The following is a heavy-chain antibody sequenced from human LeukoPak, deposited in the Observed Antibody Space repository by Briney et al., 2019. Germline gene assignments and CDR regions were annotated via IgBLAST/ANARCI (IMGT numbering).Heavy chain of an antibody. J-gene: IGHJ4*02. CDR3: AKQEGALIENWCFDH. CDR2: IEENAGGA. CDR1: GFTFSDFA. V-gene: IGHV3-23*01. D-gene: IGHD1-26*01. Sequence: QPGGSLRLSCAASGFTFSDFAMSWVRLAPGKGLEWVSSIEENAGGAYYADSVKGRFTVSRDNSKNTLYLQMSSLRVEDTALYYCAKQEGALIENWCFDHWGLGTLVTVSS.